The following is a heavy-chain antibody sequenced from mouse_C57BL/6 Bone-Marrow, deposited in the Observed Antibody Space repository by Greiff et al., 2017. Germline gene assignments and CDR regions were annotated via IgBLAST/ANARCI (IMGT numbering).Heavy chain of an antibody. CDR2: ISSGSSTI. J-gene: IGHJ4*01. Sequence: DVMLVESGGGLVKPGGSLKLSCAASGFTFSDYGMHWVRQAPEKGLEWVAYISSGSSTIYYADTVKGRFTISRDNAKNTLFLQMTSLRSEDTAMYYCARQGLLVNYYARDYWGQGTSVTVSS. V-gene: IGHV5-17*01. CDR1: GFTFSDYG. CDR3: ARQGLLVNYYARDY. D-gene: IGHD1-1*01.